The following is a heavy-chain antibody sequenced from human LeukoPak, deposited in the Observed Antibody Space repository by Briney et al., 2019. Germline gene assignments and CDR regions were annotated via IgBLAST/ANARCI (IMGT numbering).Heavy chain of an antibody. CDR2: INHSGST. CDR1: GGSFSGYY. V-gene: IGHV4-34*01. CDR3: SRAVAGSVGWFDP. D-gene: IGHD6-19*01. Sequence: SETLSLTCDVYGGSFSGYYWSWIRQPPGKGLEWIGEINHSGSTNYNPSLKSRVTISLDTSKNQFSLKLSSVTAADTAVYFCSRAVAGSVGWFDPWGQGTLVTVSS. J-gene: IGHJ5*02.